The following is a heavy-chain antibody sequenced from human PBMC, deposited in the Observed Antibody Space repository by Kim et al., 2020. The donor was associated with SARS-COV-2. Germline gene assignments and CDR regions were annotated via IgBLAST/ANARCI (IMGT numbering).Heavy chain of an antibody. CDR1: GGSINSADYC. Sequence: SETLSLTCTVSGGSINSADYCWTWIRQHPGKGLEWIGNIYSNENTYYNPSLKSRVFISADKSKNQFSLRLSSVTAADTAVYYCAREAIRGAYFVDYWGQG. V-gene: IGHV4-31*03. CDR3: AREAIRGAYFVDY. J-gene: IGHJ4*02. CDR2: IYSNENT. D-gene: IGHD3-10*01.